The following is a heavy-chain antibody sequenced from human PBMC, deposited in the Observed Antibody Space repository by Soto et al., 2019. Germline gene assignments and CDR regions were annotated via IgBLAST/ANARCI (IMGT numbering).Heavy chain of an antibody. V-gene: IGHV1-18*01. CDR2: ISAYNGNT. CDR3: EIRTDRETDWE. D-gene: IGHD1-26*01. Sequence: QVQLVQSGAEVKKPGASVKVSCKTSGYTFTSYGISWVRQAPGQGLEWMGWISAYNGNTNYAQKLQGRVTMTTDTYTRTDYMELRSLRSDDTAVYYCEIRTDRETDWEWGQGTLVTVSS. CDR1: GYTFTSYG. J-gene: IGHJ4*02.